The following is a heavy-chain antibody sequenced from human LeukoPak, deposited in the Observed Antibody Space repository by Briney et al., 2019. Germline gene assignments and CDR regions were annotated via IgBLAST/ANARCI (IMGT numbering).Heavy chain of an antibody. J-gene: IGHJ4*02. CDR3: ARGVDIVATTHFDY. D-gene: IGHD5-12*01. CDR1: GFTFSSYS. Sequence: GGSLRLSCAASGFTFSSYSMNWVRQAPGKGLEWVSSISSSSSYIYYADSVKGRFTISRDNAKNSLYLQMNSLRAEDTAVYYCARGVDIVATTHFDYWGQGTLVTVSS. V-gene: IGHV3-21*01. CDR2: ISSSSSYI.